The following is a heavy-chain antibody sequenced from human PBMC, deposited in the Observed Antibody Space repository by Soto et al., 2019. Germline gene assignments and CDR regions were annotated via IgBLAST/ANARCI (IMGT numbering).Heavy chain of an antibody. CDR2: IIPIFGTT. D-gene: IGHD3-3*01. V-gene: IGHV1-69*01. J-gene: IGHJ4*02. CDR1: ADSFSSYG. Sequence: QVQLVQSGAEVKEPGSAVKVSCKAPADSFSSYGISWVRQAPGQGLEWMGGIIPIFGTTNYAEKFQGRVTITGDESTNTAYMELSSLRSEYTALYYCARVFPDGWVEPGVVRGYLDTWGRGTLVTVSS. CDR3: ARVFPDGWVEPGVVRGYLDT.